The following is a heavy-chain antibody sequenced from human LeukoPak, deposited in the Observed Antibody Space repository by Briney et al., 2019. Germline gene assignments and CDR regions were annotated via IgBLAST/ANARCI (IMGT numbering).Heavy chain of an antibody. CDR3: ARVKTAMVVTDAFDI. CDR1: GYSISSGYY. Sequence: PSETLSLTCTVSGYSISSGYYWGWIRQPPGKGLEWIGSIYHSGSTYYNPSLKSRVTISVDTSKNQLSLKLSSVTAADTAVYYCARVKTAMVVTDAFDIWGQGTMVTVSS. J-gene: IGHJ3*02. V-gene: IGHV4-38-2*02. CDR2: IYHSGST. D-gene: IGHD5-18*01.